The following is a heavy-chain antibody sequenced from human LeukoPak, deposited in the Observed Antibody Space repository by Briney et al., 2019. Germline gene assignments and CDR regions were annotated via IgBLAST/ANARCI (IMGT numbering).Heavy chain of an antibody. J-gene: IGHJ6*03. CDR1: GFSFSSSV. D-gene: IGHD3-10*01. V-gene: IGHV3-21*01. CDR2: ISSSSSYI. Sequence: PGGSLRLSCAASGFSFSSSVMDWVRQAPGEGLEWVSSISSSSSYIYYADSVKGRFTISRDNAKNSLYLQMNSLRAEDTAVYYCARRGYMDVWGKGTTVTVSS. CDR3: ARRGYMDV.